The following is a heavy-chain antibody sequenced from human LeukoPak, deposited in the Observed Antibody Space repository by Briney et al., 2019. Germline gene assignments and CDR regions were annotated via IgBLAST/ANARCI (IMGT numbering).Heavy chain of an antibody. CDR1: GFTFSSYS. V-gene: IGHV3-48*04. CDR3: AREDYYYYYYMDV. CDR2: ISSSGSTI. Sequence: GGSLRLSCAASGFTFSSYSMNWVRQAPGKGLEWVSYISSSGSTIYYADSVKGRFTISRDNAKNSLYLQMNSLRAEDTAVYYCAREDYYYYYYMDVWGKGTTVTISS. J-gene: IGHJ6*03.